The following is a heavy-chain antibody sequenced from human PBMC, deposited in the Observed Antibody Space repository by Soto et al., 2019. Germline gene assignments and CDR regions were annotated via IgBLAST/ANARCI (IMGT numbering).Heavy chain of an antibody. J-gene: IGHJ6*03. D-gene: IGHD1-26*01. Sequence: GGSLRLSCAASGFTFSSFAMNWVRQAPGKGLEWVSGISGSGGSTYDADSVKGRFTISRDNSKNTLYLQMNSLRAEDTAVYYCAKVVSKWGRAQDYMDVWGKGTTVTVSS. V-gene: IGHV3-23*01. CDR1: GFTFSSFA. CDR3: AKVVSKWGRAQDYMDV. CDR2: ISGSGGST.